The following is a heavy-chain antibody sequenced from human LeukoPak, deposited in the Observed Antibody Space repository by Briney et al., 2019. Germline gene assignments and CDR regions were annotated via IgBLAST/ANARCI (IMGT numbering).Heavy chain of an antibody. CDR1: GFTFSSYG. D-gene: IGHD3-10*01. J-gene: IGHJ4*02. CDR2: ISYDGSNK. Sequence: GRSLRLSCAASGFTFSSYGMHWVRQAPGKGLEWVAVISYDGSNKYYADSVKGRFTISRDNSKNTLYLQMNSLRAEDTAVYYCAKSGFGLWFGELEYYFDYWGQGTLVTVSS. CDR3: AKSGFGLWFGELEYYFDY. V-gene: IGHV3-30*18.